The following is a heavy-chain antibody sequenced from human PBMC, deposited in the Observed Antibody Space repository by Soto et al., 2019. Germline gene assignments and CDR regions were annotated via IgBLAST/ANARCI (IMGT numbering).Heavy chain of an antibody. V-gene: IGHV3-7*01. CDR2: IKPDGSAT. CDR3: ARDIFHYYDSSGYYSDYYYYGMDV. J-gene: IGHJ6*02. CDR1: GFTFGSYW. Sequence: PGGSLRLSCAVSGFTFGSYWMNWVRLIPGKGLEWVAYIKPDGSATYYVDSVKGRFTISRDNAKNSLYLQMNSLRVEDTSVYYCARDIFHYYDSSGYYSDYYYYGMDVWGQGTTVTVSS. D-gene: IGHD3-22*01.